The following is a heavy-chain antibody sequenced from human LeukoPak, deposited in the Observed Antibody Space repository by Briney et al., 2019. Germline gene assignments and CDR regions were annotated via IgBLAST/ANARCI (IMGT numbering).Heavy chain of an antibody. D-gene: IGHD2-21*02. V-gene: IGHV1-2*02. CDR2: INPNIGDA. CDR3: ARMALDGGDSIGFDS. Sequence: ASVKVSCKASGYTFTDYFIHWVRQAPGQGLEWMGWINPNIGDASYAQKFQDRVTMTRDRSINTAYMELSRLSSDDTAVYYCARMALDGGDSIGFDSWGQGTLVTVSS. J-gene: IGHJ5*01. CDR1: GYTFTDYF.